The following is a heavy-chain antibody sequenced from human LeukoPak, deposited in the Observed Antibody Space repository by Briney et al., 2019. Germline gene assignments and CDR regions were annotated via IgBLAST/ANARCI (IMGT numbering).Heavy chain of an antibody. Sequence: GASEKVSCKASGYTFTSYGISWVRQAPGQGLEWRGWISAYNGNTNYAHKLHGRVTITTDTSTNTPYIELRILISSATSAVYSFTVEYFDYWGQGALVGVSS. D-gene: IGHD4-23*01. CDR3: FTVEYFDY. CDR2: ISAYNGNT. CDR1: GYTFTSYG. J-gene: IGHJ4*02. V-gene: IGHV1-18*01.